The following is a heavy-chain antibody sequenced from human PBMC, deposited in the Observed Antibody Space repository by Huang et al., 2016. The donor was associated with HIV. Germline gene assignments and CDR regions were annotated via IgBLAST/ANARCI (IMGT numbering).Heavy chain of an antibody. V-gene: IGHV5-51*01. J-gene: IGHJ4*02. Sequence: EVQLVQSGAEVKKPGESLTISCRGSANSFTSHWIGWVRQSPGKGREWMGIIYPGESETRYSPSFQGQVTISVDKSINTAYLQWRSLKASDTAMYYCARLLEYYFDYWGQGTLVTVSS. CDR3: ARLLEYYFDY. CDR2: IYPGESET. CDR1: ANSFTSHW.